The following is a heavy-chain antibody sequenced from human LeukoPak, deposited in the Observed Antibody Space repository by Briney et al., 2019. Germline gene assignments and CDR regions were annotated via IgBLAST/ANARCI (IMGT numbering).Heavy chain of an antibody. CDR1: GFTLSHYE. D-gene: IGHD3-22*01. J-gene: IGHJ4*02. Sequence: PGGSLRLSRAPSGFTLSHYEMNWVRHAPEEGREWVSYISSSGSTIYYADSVNGRFTISRDNDKNSLYLQMNSLSAEATAVYYCARAASYYYESSGFYLDYWGQGTLVTVSS. CDR3: ARAASYYYESSGFYLDY. V-gene: IGHV3-48*03. CDR2: ISSSGSTI.